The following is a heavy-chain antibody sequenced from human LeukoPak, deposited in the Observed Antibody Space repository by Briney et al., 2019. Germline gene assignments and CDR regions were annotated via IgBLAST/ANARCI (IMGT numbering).Heavy chain of an antibody. D-gene: IGHD3-10*01. CDR2: IYPADSDT. V-gene: IGHV5-51*01. CDR1: EYIFTNYW. CDR3: ARQSRDGSKTRGYYFDY. Sequence: GESLKISCQVSEYIFTNYWIGWVRQMPGKGLESMGIIYPADSDTTYSPSFQGQVTISADKSISTVYLQWSSLKASDTAMYYCARQSRDGSKTRGYYFDYWGPGTQVTVSS. J-gene: IGHJ4*02.